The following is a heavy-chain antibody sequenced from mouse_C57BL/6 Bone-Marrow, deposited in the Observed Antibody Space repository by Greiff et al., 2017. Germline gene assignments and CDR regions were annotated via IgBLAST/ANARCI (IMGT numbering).Heavy chain of an antibody. CDR1: GYAFSSYW. CDR3: ARGGTTVVATRRFAY. Sequence: VKLQESGAELVKPGASVKISCKASGYAFSSYWMNWVKQRPGKGLEWIGQIYPGDGDTNYNGKFKGKATLTADKSSSTAYMQLRSLTSEDSAVYFCARGGTTVVATRRFAYWGQGTLVTVSA. V-gene: IGHV1-80*01. J-gene: IGHJ3*01. CDR2: IYPGDGDT. D-gene: IGHD1-1*01.